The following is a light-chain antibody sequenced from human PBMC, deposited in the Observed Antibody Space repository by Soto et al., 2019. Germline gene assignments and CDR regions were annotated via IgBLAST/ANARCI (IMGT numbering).Light chain of an antibody. J-gene: IGLJ1*01. CDR3: AGWDGSLKGFV. Sequence: QSVLTQPPSVSGAPGQRVTIFCTGSTSNIGADYHVHWYRQLPGTAPRLLIYGNTNRPSGVPGRFSGSKSGTSASLAITGLQAEDEAEYFCAGWDGSLKGFVFGTGTKVTVL. CDR1: TSNIGADYH. V-gene: IGLV1-40*01. CDR2: GNT.